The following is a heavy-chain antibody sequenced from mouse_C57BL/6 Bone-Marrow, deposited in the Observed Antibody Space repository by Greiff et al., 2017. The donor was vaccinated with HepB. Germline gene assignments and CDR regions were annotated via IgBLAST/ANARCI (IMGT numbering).Heavy chain of an antibody. CDR3: ARAYYKGYFDY. CDR1: GYTFTSYG. V-gene: IGHV1-81*01. Sequence: SGAEVARPGASVKLSCKASGYTFTSYGISWVKQRTGQGLEWIGEIYPRSGNTYYNEKFKGKATLTADKSSSTAYMELRSLTSEDSAVYFCARAYYKGYFDYWGQGTTLTGSS. J-gene: IGHJ2*01. CDR2: IYPRSGNT. D-gene: IGHD2-12*01.